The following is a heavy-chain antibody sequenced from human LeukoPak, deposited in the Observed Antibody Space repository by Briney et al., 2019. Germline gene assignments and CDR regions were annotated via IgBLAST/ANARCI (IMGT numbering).Heavy chain of an antibody. CDR3: ARIRSDYGSGSYPDY. Sequence: SGPTLVNPTQTRTLTCTFSGFSLGTSGRCVSWIRQPPGKALECLARIGCDDNKYYSTSLKSRLTISKDTSKNQVVLTMTNMDPVDTATYYCARIRSDYGSGSYPDYWGQGTLVTVSS. CDR2: IGCDDNK. V-gene: IGHV2-70*11. J-gene: IGHJ4*02. D-gene: IGHD3-10*01. CDR1: GFSLGTSGRC.